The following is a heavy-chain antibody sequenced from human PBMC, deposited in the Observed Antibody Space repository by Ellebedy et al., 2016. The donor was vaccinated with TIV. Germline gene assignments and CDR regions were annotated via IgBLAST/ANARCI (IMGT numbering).Heavy chain of an antibody. Sequence: SVKVSXKASGGTFSSYAISWVRQAPGQGLEWMGRIIPILGIANYAQKFQGRVTITADKSTSTAYMELSSLRSEDTAVYYCARGYSYGNNWFDPWGQGTLVTVSS. CDR3: ARGYSYGNNWFDP. V-gene: IGHV1-69*04. D-gene: IGHD5-18*01. J-gene: IGHJ5*02. CDR2: IIPILGIA. CDR1: GGTFSSYA.